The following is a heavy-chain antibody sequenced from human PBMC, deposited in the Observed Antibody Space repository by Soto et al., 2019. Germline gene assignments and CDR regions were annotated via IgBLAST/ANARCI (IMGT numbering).Heavy chain of an antibody. Sequence: QVQLQQWGAGLLKPSETLSLTCAVFDGSLSGYHWSWIRQSPGKGLEWIGEINHSGGTNYNPSLKSRVTISVDTSRNQFSLELNSLTAADTSVYYCARRPDGFDIWGQGTVVTVSS. V-gene: IGHV4-34*01. CDR3: ARRPDGFDI. J-gene: IGHJ3*02. CDR1: DGSLSGYH. D-gene: IGHD6-6*01. CDR2: INHSGGT.